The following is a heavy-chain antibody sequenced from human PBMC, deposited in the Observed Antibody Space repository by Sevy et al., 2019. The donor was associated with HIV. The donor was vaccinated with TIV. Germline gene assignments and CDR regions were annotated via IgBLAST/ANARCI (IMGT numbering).Heavy chain of an antibody. CDR3: AKDLYYDTSLFDY. J-gene: IGHJ4*02. Sequence: GGSLRLSCEVSGFTFNTFWMHWVRQAPGKGLEWVSGISGSYNSTYYADSVKGRFTISRDNSKNTLYLQMNSLRAEDTAVYYCAKDLYYDTSLFDYWGQGTLVTVSS. V-gene: IGHV3-23*01. CDR2: ISGSYNST. CDR1: GFTFNTFW. D-gene: IGHD3-22*01.